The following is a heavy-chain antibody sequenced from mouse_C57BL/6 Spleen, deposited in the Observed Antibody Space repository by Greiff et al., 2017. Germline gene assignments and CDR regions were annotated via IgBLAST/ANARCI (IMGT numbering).Heavy chain of an antibody. CDR1: GYTFTSYW. CDR2: IYPGSGST. D-gene: IGHD2-4*01. J-gene: IGHJ4*01. Sequence: QVQLQQPGAELVKPGASVKMSCKASGYTFTSYWITWVKQRPGQGLEWIGDIYPGSGSTNYNEKFKSKATLTVDTSSSTAYMQLSSLTSEDSAVYYCAKRGNDYDSDDYTMDYWGQGTSVTVSS. V-gene: IGHV1-55*01. CDR3: AKRGNDYDSDDYTMDY.